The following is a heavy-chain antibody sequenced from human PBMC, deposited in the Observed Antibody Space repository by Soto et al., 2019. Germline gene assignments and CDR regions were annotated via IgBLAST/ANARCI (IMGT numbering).Heavy chain of an antibody. J-gene: IGHJ6*02. CDR1: GFTFISDA. D-gene: IGHD2-2*01. CDR2: IGESGTPT. Sequence: GGSLRLSCAASGFTFISDAMKWVRQAPGKGLEWVSLIGESGTPTYYADSVKGRFTISRDNSGNTLFLEMYSLRAEDTAVYYCARYIPGVRYYGMDVWGQGTTVTVSS. V-gene: IGHV3-23*01. CDR3: ARYIPGVRYYGMDV.